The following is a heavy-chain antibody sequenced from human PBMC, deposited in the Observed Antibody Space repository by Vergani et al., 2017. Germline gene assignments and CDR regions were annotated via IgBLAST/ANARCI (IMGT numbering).Heavy chain of an antibody. CDR2: IYYSGST. Sequence: QLQLQESGPGLVKPSPTLSLTCSFSGASIRSSHYYWGWIRQPPGKGLEWIASIYYSGSTYYNPSLKSRVTISVDTSKNQFSLKLSSVTAADTAVYFCARHSTVEWLVKLGWIDPWGQGSLVTVSS. V-gene: IGHV4-39*01. CDR3: ARHSTVEWLVKLGWIDP. CDR1: GASIRSSHYY. D-gene: IGHD6-19*01. J-gene: IGHJ5*02.